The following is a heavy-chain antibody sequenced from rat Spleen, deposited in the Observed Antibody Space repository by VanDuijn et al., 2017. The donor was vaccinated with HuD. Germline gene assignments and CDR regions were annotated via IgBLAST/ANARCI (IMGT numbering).Heavy chain of an antibody. Sequence: EVQLVESGGGLVQPGRSLKLSCAASGFTFSDYYMAWVRQAPTKGLEWVATISYDGSSTYYRDSVKGRFTISRDNTKSTLYLQMDSLRSEDTATYYCARQVTALDYWGQGVMATVSS. CDR2: ISYDGSST. D-gene: IGHD1-10*01. CDR3: ARQVTALDY. J-gene: IGHJ2*01. V-gene: IGHV5-7*01. CDR1: GFTFSDYY.